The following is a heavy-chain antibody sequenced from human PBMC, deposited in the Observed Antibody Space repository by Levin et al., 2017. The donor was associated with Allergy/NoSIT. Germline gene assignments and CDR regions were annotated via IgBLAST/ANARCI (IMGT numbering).Heavy chain of an antibody. CDR3: ARDGGYSRTRGYRYYYYGMDV. Sequence: SETLSLTCTVSGGSISSYYWSWIRQPPGKGLEWIGYIYYSGSTNYNPSLKSRVTISVDTSKNQFSLKLSSVTAADTAVYYCARDGGYSRTRGYRYYYYGMDVWGQGTTVTVSS. V-gene: IGHV4-59*01. J-gene: IGHJ6*02. D-gene: IGHD5-18*01. CDR2: IYYSGST. CDR1: GGSISSYY.